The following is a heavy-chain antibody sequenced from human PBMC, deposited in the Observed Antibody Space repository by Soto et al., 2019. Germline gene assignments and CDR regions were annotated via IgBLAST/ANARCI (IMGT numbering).Heavy chain of an antibody. D-gene: IGHD2-2*01. CDR2: IYTSGST. CDR3: ARVAGGKDCSSTSCTLDI. V-gene: IGHV4-4*07. J-gene: IGHJ3*02. CDR1: GGSISSYY. Sequence: SETLSLTCTVSGGSISSYYWSWIRQPAGKGLEWIGRIYTSGSTNYNPSLKSRVTMSVDTSKNQFSLKLSSVTAADTAVYYCARVAGGKDCSSTSCTLDIWGQGTMVTV.